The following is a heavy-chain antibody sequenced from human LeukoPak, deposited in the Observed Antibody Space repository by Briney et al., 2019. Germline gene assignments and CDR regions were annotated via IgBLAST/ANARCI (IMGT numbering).Heavy chain of an antibody. J-gene: IGHJ3*02. Sequence: SVTVSCKASGGTFNNYAISWVRQAPGQGLEWMGGIIPIFGTANYAQKFQGRVTINADETKSTAYMELSSLRGEDTAVYYCARDHSYDSSGCYYEGAFDIWGQGTMVTVSS. D-gene: IGHD3-22*01. V-gene: IGHV1-69*01. CDR2: IIPIFGTA. CDR1: GGTFNNYA. CDR3: ARDHSYDSSGCYYEGAFDI.